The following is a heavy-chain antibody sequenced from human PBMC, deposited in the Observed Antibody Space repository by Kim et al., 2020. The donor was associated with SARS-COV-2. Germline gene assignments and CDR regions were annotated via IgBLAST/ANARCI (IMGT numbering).Heavy chain of an antibody. Sequence: ASVKVSCKVSGYTLTELSMHWVRQAPGKGLEWMGGFDPEDGETIYAKKFQGRVTMTEDTSTDTAYMELSSLRSEDTAVYYCATGVGMGVPSWFDPWGQGTLVAVSS. CDR3: ATGVGMGVPSWFDP. J-gene: IGHJ5*02. V-gene: IGHV1-24*01. CDR1: GYTLTELS. D-gene: IGHD1-26*01. CDR2: FDPEDGET.